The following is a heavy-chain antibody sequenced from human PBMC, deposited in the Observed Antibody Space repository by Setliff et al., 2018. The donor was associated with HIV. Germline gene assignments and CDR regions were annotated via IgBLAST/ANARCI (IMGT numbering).Heavy chain of an antibody. D-gene: IGHD3-22*01. Sequence: RLSCAASGFTFSSYAMSWVRQAPGKGLEWVSAISGSGGSTYYADSVKGRFTISRDNSKNTLYLQMNSLRAEDTAVYYCAKDRTVVVITIFDYWGQGTLVTVSS. CDR1: GFTFSSYA. CDR2: ISGSGGST. V-gene: IGHV3-23*01. CDR3: AKDRTVVVITIFDY. J-gene: IGHJ4*02.